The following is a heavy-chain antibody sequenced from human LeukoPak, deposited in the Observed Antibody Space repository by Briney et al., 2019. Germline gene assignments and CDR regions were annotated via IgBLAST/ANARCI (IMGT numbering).Heavy chain of an antibody. CDR2: IYSSGST. D-gene: IGHD6-13*01. CDR3: ARDSWYENWFDP. Sequence: SETLSLTCNVSGVSISSSSYYWGWIRQPPGKGLEWIGSIYSSGSTYYNPSLKSRVTISIDTSKNQVSLKMSSVTAADTAVYYCARDSWYENWFDPWGQGTLVTVSS. CDR1: GVSISSSSYY. V-gene: IGHV4-39*07. J-gene: IGHJ5*02.